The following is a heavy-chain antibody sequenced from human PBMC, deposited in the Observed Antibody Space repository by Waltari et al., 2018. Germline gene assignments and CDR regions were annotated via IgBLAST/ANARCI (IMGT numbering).Heavy chain of an antibody. Sequence: DVQLAESGGGLVQPGRSLRLSCTTSGFSLVDCSMTWVRQAPGQGLEWVGFIRSKAYGETTDYAASVRGRFTISRDDSKSIAYLQMNSLKTEDTAIYFCARDLMYGEHPLFDRWGQGTLVTVSS. CDR3: ARDLMYGEHPLFDR. J-gene: IGHJ5*02. CDR1: GFSLVDCS. D-gene: IGHD4-17*01. V-gene: IGHV3-49*04. CDR2: IRSKAYGETT.